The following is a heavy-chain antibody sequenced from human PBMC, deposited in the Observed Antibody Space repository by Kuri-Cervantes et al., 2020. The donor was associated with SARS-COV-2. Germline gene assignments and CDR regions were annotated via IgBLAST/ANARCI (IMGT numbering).Heavy chain of an antibody. J-gene: IGHJ6*03. CDR1: GGSISSSSYY. D-gene: IGHD7-27*01. V-gene: IGHV4-39*07. CDR3: ARVSGDSRFSYYMDV. Sequence: GSLRLSCTVSGGSISSSSYYWGWIRQPPGKGLEWIGSIYYSGSTYYNPSLKSRVTISVDTSKNQFSLKLSSVTAADTAVYYCARVSGDSRFSYYMDVWGTGTTVTVSS. CDR2: IYYSGST.